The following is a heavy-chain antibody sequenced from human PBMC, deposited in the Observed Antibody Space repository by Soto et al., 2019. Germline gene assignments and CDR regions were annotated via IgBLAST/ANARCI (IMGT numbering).Heavy chain of an antibody. V-gene: IGHV4-59*01. CDR1: GGSISSYD. CDR2: IYYSGST. Sequence: ETLCLTCAVSGGSISSYDWSWIRQPPGKGLEWIGYIYYSGSTNYNTSLKSRVTISVDTSKNQLSLKLSSVTAADTAVYYCASCTIRASPPHYWGQGTPVTVSS. J-gene: IGHJ4*02. D-gene: IGHD5-12*01. CDR3: ASCTIRASPPHY.